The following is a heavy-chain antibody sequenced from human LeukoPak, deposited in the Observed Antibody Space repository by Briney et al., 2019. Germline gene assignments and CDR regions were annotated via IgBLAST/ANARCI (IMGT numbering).Heavy chain of an antibody. J-gene: IGHJ4*02. CDR2: IYSGGST. D-gene: IGHD6-13*01. Sequence: PGGSLRLSCAASGFTVSSNYMSWVRQAPGKGLEWGSVIYSGGSTYYADSVKGRFTISRDNSKNTLYLQMNSLRAEDTAEYYCARDRGSSWESYYFDYWGQGTLVTVSS. V-gene: IGHV3-66*01. CDR3: ARDRGSSWESYYFDY. CDR1: GFTVSSNY.